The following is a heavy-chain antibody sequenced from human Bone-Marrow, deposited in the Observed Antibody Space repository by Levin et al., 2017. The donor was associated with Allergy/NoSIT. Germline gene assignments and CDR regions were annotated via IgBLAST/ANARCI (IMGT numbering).Heavy chain of an antibody. CDR1: GYSFTGFY. J-gene: IGHJ3*02. CDR2: ISPNSGGT. D-gene: IGHD3-22*01. Sequence: GASVKVSCKASGYSFTGFYLHWIRQAPRQGLEWMGWISPNSGGTNYAQKLQGRVTMSRDTSISTAYMELSRLRSDDTAVYYCSRRPHYYDSSGYYGSHAFDIWGQGTMVTVSS. CDR3: SRRPHYYDSSGYYGSHAFDI. V-gene: IGHV1-2*02.